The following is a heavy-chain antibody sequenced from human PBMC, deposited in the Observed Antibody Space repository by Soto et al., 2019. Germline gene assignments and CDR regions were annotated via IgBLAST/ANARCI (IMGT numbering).Heavy chain of an antibody. J-gene: IGHJ4*02. D-gene: IGHD6-25*01. CDR2: INQDGSEK. CDR3: AVLSIAAVVDF. V-gene: IGHV3-7*01. Sequence: EEQLVESGGGLVQPGGSLRLSCAASGFIFSNFWIDWVRQAQGKGLEWVAKINQDGSEKYYVDSVKGRFTISRDNAKNSLYLQMNSLRAEDTAVYYCAVLSIAAVVDFWGQGTLITVSS. CDR1: GFIFSNFW.